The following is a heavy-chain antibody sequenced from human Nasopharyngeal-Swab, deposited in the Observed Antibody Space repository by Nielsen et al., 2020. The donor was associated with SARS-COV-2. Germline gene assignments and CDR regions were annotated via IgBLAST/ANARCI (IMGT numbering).Heavy chain of an antibody. D-gene: IGHD2-2*01. V-gene: IGHV4-61*02. CDR2: MYVSGRT. CDR1: GASITSGDYF. Sequence: LRLSCTVSGASITSGDYFWSWIRQPAGQGLEWNGRMYVSGRTDSNPSLKSRVTMSLDTSKNQFSLKLGYVTAPDTAVYYCARYSSTSHTKGDWYFDLWGRGTLVTVSS. CDR3: ARYSSTSHTKGDWYFDL. J-gene: IGHJ2*01.